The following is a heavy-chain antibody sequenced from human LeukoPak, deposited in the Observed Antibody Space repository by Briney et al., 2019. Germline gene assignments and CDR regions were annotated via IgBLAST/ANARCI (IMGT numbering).Heavy chain of an antibody. CDR1: GYTFTGYG. J-gene: IGHJ4*02. D-gene: IGHD3-22*01. CDR2: SSVYNDNA. CDR3: ARDLPPPIPYYYNSSVYPDY. V-gene: IGHV1-18*01. Sequence: ASVKVSCKASGYTFTGYGISWVRQAPGQGLEWMGWSSVYNDNANYAQRFQGRVTMTTDISTRTAYMELRSLRSDDTAVYYCARDLPPPIPYYYNSSVYPDYGGRGPRFPVS.